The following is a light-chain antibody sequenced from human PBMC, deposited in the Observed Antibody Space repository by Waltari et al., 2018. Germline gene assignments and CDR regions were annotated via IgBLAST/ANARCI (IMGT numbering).Light chain of an antibody. CDR2: ATS. CDR1: QSVSSSY. J-gene: IGKJ4*01. CDR3: QQFGNSVVT. V-gene: IGKV3-20*01. Sequence: EIVMTQSPATLSVSPGERVTLSCRASQSVSSSYLAWYQQKPGQAPRHLIYATSTRATGIPDRFSGSGSGTDFTLTISRLEPEDFAVYYCQQFGNSVVTFGGGAKVEIK.